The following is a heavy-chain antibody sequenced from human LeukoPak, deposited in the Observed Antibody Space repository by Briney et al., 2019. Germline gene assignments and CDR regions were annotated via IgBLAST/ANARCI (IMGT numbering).Heavy chain of an antibody. V-gene: IGHV3-48*01. CDR3: ARDRYTKIASRREDFDY. Sequence: PGGSLRLSCAASGFTFSSYSMNWVRQAPGKGLEWVSYISSSSSTIYYADSVKGRFTISRDNAKNSLYLQMNSLRAEDTAVYYCARDRYTKIASRREDFDYWGQGTLVTVSS. D-gene: IGHD5-18*01. CDR2: ISSSSSTI. J-gene: IGHJ4*02. CDR1: GFTFSSYS.